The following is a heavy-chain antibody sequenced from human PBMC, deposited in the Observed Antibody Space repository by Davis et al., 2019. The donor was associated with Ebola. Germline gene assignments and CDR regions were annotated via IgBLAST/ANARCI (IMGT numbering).Heavy chain of an antibody. V-gene: IGHV3-21*01. D-gene: IGHD2-2*03. CDR1: GFTFSSYS. Sequence: PGGSLRLSCAASGFTFSSYSMNWVRQAPGKGLEWVSSISSSSSYIYYAHSVKGRFTIPRDNSKNTPYLQMNSLRAEDTAVYYCARDVGIVVVPAVVYYYYGMDVWGQGTTVTVSS. CDR2: ISSSSSYI. CDR3: ARDVGIVVVPAVVYYYYGMDV. J-gene: IGHJ6*02.